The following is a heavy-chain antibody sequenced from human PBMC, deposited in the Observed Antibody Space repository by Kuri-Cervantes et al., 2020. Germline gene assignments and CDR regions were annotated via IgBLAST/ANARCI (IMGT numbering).Heavy chain of an antibody. V-gene: IGHV3-9*01. Sequence: SLKISCAASGFTFDDYAMHWVRQAPGKGLEWVSGISWNSGSIGYADSVKGRFTISRDNAKNSLYLQMNSLRAEDTAVYYCARDSGPTVGFDYWGQGTLVTVSS. D-gene: IGHD1-26*01. CDR2: ISWNSGSI. J-gene: IGHJ4*02. CDR3: ARDSGPTVGFDY. CDR1: GFTFDDYA.